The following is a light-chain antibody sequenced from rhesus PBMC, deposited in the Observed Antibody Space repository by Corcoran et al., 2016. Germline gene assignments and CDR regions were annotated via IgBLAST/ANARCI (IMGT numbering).Light chain of an antibody. Sequence: DIQMTQSPSYLSASVGDTVTITCRASQCISSYLNWFRQKPGKAPKLLIYAASSLESGVPSRFRGSGSGTAFTLTISSLQPEDFAVYYCLQHNSYPLTFGGGTKVALK. V-gene: IGKV1-28*03. CDR1: QCISSY. J-gene: IGKJ4*01. CDR2: AAS. CDR3: LQHNSYPLT.